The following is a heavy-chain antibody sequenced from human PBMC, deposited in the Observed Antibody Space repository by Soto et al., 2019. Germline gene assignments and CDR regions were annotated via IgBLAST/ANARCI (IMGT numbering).Heavy chain of an antibody. D-gene: IGHD3-22*01. Sequence: PGGSLRLSCAASGFTFSSYAMHWVRQAPGKGLEWVAVISYDGSNKYYADSVKGRFTISRDNSKNTLYLQMNSLRAEDTAVYYCARDSTLPITMIALRSVYFHHWGQGTLVTVSS. J-gene: IGHJ1*01. V-gene: IGHV3-30-3*01. CDR2: ISYDGSNK. CDR1: GFTFSSYA. CDR3: ARDSTLPITMIALRSVYFHH.